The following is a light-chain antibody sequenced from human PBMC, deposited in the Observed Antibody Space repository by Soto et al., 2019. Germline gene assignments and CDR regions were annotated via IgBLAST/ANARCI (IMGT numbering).Light chain of an antibody. CDR2: KAS. V-gene: IGKV1-5*03. CDR3: QQYNSYSQM. J-gene: IGKJ1*01. CDR1: QSISSW. Sequence: DIQMTQSPSTLSASVGDRVTITCRASQSISSWLAWYQQKPGKAPKLLIYKASSLESGVPSRFSGSGSGTEFTLTTRSLQPDDFGTYYCQQYNSYSQMFRQGATGDIK.